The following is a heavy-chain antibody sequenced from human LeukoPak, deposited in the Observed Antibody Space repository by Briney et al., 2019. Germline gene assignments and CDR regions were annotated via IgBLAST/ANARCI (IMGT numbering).Heavy chain of an antibody. CDR1: GITFSSYW. CDR2: INYDGSER. CDR3: ATIVGTSRSLMDYYYYMDV. Sequence: WGSLRCSCEGYGITFSSYWLTWVRQAPGQGLMWVVNINYDGSERYYVDSVKGRFTISRDNSKNSLFLQMNSLRADDTAVYYCATIVGTSRSLMDYYYYMDVWGNGTTVTVCS. D-gene: IGHD5-12*01. J-gene: IGHJ6*03. V-gene: IGHV3-7*01.